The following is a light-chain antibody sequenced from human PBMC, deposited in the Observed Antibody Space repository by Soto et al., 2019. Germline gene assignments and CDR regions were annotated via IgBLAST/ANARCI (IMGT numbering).Light chain of an antibody. CDR1: QSLVHSNGHTY. V-gene: IGKV2-24*01. Sequence: EIVMTQTPLSSPVTLGQPASISCRSSQSLVHSNGHTYLSWLHQRPGQPPRLLIYDVSNRFSGVPDRFSGSGAGTDFTLRISRVEAEDVGVYYCMQATQSPTFGPGTKVDIK. CDR2: DVS. J-gene: IGKJ3*01. CDR3: MQATQSPT.